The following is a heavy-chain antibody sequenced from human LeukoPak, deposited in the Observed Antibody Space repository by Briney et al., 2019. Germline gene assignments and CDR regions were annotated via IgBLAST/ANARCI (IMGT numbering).Heavy chain of an antibody. Sequence: GGSLRPSCAASGFTFSSYGMHWVRQAPGKGLEWVAFIRFDGTSEFYADSVKARFTISRDNSQNTVSLQLNNLRIEDTALYYCAKTSLSDPSGHYYYMDVWGKGTTVTVSS. CDR1: GFTFSSYG. CDR2: IRFDGTSE. D-gene: IGHD3-3*01. J-gene: IGHJ6*03. V-gene: IGHV3-30*02. CDR3: AKTSLSDPSGHYYYMDV.